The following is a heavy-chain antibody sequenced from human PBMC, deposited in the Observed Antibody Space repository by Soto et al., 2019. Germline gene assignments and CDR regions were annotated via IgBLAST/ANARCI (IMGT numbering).Heavy chain of an antibody. D-gene: IGHD5-18*01. CDR1: GDTTSTSNW. CDR2: IYHSGST. CDR3: ARGGTDTAMVYFDY. Sequence: SETLSLPCAVSGDTTSTSNWWGWVRPPPGKGLEWIGEIYHSGSTNYNPSLKSRVTISVDKSKNQFSLKLSSVTAADTAVYFCARGGTDTAMVYFDYWGQGTLVTVSS. J-gene: IGHJ4*02. V-gene: IGHV4-4*02.